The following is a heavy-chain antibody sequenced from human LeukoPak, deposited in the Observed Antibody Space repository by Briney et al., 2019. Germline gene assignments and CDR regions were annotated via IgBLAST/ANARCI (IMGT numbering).Heavy chain of an antibody. CDR3: AKGLLAARNDAFDI. CDR1: GFTFSSYG. J-gene: IGHJ3*02. D-gene: IGHD6-6*01. Sequence: PGGSLRLSCAASGFTFSSYGMHWVRQAPGKGREWVAVIWYGGSNKYYADSVKGRFTISRDNSKNTLYLQMNSLRAEDTAVYYCAKGLLAARNDAFDIWGQGTMVTVSS. V-gene: IGHV3-30*02. CDR2: IWYGGSNK.